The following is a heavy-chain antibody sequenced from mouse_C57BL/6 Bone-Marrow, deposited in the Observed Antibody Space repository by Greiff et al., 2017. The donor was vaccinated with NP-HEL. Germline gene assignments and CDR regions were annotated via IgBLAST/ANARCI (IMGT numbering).Heavy chain of an antibody. CDR1: GFTFSSYA. CDR2: ISSGGDYI. J-gene: IGHJ3*01. V-gene: IGHV5-9-1*02. Sequence: EVQLVESGEGLVKPGGSLKLSCAASGFTFSSYAMSWVRQTPEKRLEWVAYISSGGDYIYYADTVKGRFTISRDHARNTLYLQMSSLKSEDTAMYYCTRDVAGTWFAYWGQGTLVTVSA. CDR3: TRDVAGTWFAY. D-gene: IGHD4-1*01.